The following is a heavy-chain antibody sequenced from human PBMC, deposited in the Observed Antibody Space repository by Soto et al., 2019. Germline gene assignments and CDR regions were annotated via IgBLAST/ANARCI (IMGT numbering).Heavy chain of an antibody. CDR1: GYTFTSYA. CDR2: MNPNSGNT. CDR3: ARVAEVFGVVSPYQETGYYFDY. Sequence: QVQLVPSGAEVKKPRGSVKVSCKASGYTFTSYAINWVRQATGQGLEWMGWMNPNSGNTGYAQKFQGRLTMSRNNSRSTAYMELSSLRSEDTAVYYCARVAEVFGVVSPYQETGYYFDYWGQGTLVTVSS. D-gene: IGHD3-3*01. V-gene: IGHV1-8*01. J-gene: IGHJ4*02.